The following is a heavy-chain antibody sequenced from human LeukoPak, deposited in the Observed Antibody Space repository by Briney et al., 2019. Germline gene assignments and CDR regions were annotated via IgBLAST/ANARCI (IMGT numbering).Heavy chain of an antibody. CDR2: ISGSGATT. J-gene: IGHJ5*02. CDR3: AKGQKWFDP. CDR1: GFMFSTSG. Sequence: PGGSLRLSCAASGFMFSTSGMSWVRQAPGKGLECVSDISGSGATTSYADSVKGRFTISRDNSKHMLYLQMDSLRVEDTAVYFCAKGQKWFDPWGQGPLVTVSS. V-gene: IGHV3-23*01.